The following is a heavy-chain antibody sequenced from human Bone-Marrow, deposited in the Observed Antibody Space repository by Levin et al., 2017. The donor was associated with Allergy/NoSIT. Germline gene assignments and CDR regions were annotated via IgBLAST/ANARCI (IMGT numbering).Heavy chain of an antibody. CDR3: AKGAYYYDSSGYYNLLVS. CDR1: GFTFDDYA. Sequence: SCAASGFTFDDYAMHWVRQAPGKGLEWVSGISWNSGSIGYADSVKGRFTISRDNAKNSLYLQMNSLRAEDTALYYCAKGAYYYDSSGYYNLLVSWGQGTLVTVSS. V-gene: IGHV3-9*01. J-gene: IGHJ4*02. D-gene: IGHD3-22*01. CDR2: ISWNSGSI.